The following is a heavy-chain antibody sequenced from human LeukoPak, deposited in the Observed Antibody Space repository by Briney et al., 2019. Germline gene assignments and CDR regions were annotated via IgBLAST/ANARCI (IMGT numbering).Heavy chain of an antibody. CDR1: GFTFTTYW. D-gene: IGHD3-16*01. V-gene: IGHV3-7*01. CDR2: IKQDGTEK. Sequence: PGGSLRLSCAASGFTFTTYWMSWVRQAPGKGLEWVANIKQDGTEKYYVDSVKGRFTISRDNAKNSLYLQMNSLRAEDTAVYYCARDGGNWFDPWGQGTLVTVSS. CDR3: ARDGGNWFDP. J-gene: IGHJ5*02.